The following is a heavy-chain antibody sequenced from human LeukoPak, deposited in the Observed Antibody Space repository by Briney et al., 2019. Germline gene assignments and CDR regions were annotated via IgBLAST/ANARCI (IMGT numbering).Heavy chain of an antibody. CDR1: GFIFSNSW. V-gene: IGHV3-74*01. CDR2: MYGDMSDI. CDR3: ARDLGLRGSK. D-gene: IGHD4-23*01. J-gene: IGHJ4*02. Sequence: GGSLGLSCEVSGFIFSNSWMHWVRQTPGKGLVWVSRMYGDMSDISYADSVKGRFTISRDNAKNTVYLQKNSLRGEDTAVYYCARDLGLRGSKWGQGTLVTVSS.